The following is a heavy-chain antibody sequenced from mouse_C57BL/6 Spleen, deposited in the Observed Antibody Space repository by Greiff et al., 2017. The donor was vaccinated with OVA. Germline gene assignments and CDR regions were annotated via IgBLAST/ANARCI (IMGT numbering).Heavy chain of an antibody. V-gene: IGHV10-3*01. CDR3: VRSHYYGSSYDYAMDY. CDR2: IRSKSSNYAT. J-gene: IGHJ4*01. CDR1: GFTFNTYA. D-gene: IGHD1-1*01. Sequence: EVQVVESGGGLVQPKGSLKLSCAASGFTFNTYAMHWVRQAPGKGLEWVARIRSKSSNYATYYADSVKDRFTISRDDSQSMLYLQMNNLKTEDTAMYYCVRSHYYGSSYDYAMDYWGQGTSVTVSS.